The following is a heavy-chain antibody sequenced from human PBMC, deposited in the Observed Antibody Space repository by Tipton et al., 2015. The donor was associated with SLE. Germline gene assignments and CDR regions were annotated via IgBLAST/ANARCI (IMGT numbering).Heavy chain of an antibody. Sequence: SLRLSCAASGFTFSHYTMTWVRQAPGKGLEWVASIRSKGYGETTEYAASVEGRFTISRDDSKNIAFLRMNSLKTEDTAVYYCTRNYDFWSGYPVDFDYWGQGTLVTVSS. V-gene: IGHV3-49*04. J-gene: IGHJ4*02. CDR1: GFTFSHYT. CDR3: TRNYDFWSGYPVDFDY. CDR2: IRSKGYGETT. D-gene: IGHD3-3*01.